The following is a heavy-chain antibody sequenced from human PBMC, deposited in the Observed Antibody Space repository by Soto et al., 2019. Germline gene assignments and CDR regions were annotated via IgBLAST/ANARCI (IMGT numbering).Heavy chain of an antibody. J-gene: IGHJ4*02. CDR2: ISSSSSYI. V-gene: IGHV3-21*01. CDR3: ARDPSFTYGDYVEGIFFDY. Sequence: GGSLRLSCAASGFTFSSYSMNWVRQAPGKGLEWVSSISSSSSYIYYADSVKGRFTISRDNAKNSLYLQMNSLRAEDTAVYYCARDPSFTYGDYVEGIFFDYWGQGTLVTVSS. CDR1: GFTFSSYS. D-gene: IGHD4-17*01.